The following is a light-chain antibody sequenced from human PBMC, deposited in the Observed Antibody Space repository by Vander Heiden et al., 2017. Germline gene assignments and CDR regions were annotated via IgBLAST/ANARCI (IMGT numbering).Light chain of an antibody. V-gene: IGLV3-19*01. J-gene: IGLJ2*01. Sequence: SSKLTQDPAVSVALGQTVRITCQGDSLRSYYASWYQQKPGQAPVLVIYGKNNRPSGIPDRFSGSSSGNTASLTITGAQAEDEADYYCNARDSSGNHPVFGGGTKLTVL. CDR1: SLRSYY. CDR3: NARDSSGNHPV. CDR2: GKN.